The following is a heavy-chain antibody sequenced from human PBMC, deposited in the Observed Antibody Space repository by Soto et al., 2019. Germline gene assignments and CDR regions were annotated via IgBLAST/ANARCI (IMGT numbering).Heavy chain of an antibody. CDR3: ARSDRYYDFWSGNEAGYYYYYYGMDV. D-gene: IGHD3-3*01. CDR1: GGTFSSYA. Sequence: ASVKVSCKASGGTFSSYAISWVRQAPGQGLEWMGGIIPIFGTANYAQKFQGRVTITADESTSTAYMELSSLRSEDTAVYYCARSDRYYDFWSGNEAGYYYYYYGMDVWGQGTTVTVSS. CDR2: IIPIFGTA. J-gene: IGHJ6*02. V-gene: IGHV1-69*13.